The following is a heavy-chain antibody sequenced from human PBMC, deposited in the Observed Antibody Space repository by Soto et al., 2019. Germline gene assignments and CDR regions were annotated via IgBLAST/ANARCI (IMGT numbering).Heavy chain of an antibody. CDR3: ARRRDCSGGSCYSNYYYYYGMDV. CDR2: IIPIFGTA. Sequence: QVQLVQSGAEVKKPGSSVKVSCKASGGTFSSYAISWVRQAPGQGLEWMGGIIPIFGTANYAQKFQGRVTITADESTSTAYMELSSLRSEDTAVYYCARRRDCSGGSCYSNYYYYYGMDVWGQGTTVTVSS. CDR1: GGTFSSYA. J-gene: IGHJ6*02. D-gene: IGHD2-15*01. V-gene: IGHV1-69*12.